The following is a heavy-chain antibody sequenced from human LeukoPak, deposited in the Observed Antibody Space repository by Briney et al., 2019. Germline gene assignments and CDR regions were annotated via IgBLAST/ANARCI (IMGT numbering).Heavy chain of an antibody. CDR1: GGTFSSYA. CDR2: IIPIFGTA. J-gene: IGHJ4*02. CDR3: AREGGSTLITMVRGVFGFDY. Sequence: GASVKGSCKASGGTFSSYAVSWVRQAAGQGLEWMGGIIPIFGTANYAQKFQGRVTITADESTSTAYMELSSLRSEDTAVYYCAREGGSTLITMVRGVFGFDYWGQGTLVTVSS. V-gene: IGHV1-69*01. D-gene: IGHD3-10*01.